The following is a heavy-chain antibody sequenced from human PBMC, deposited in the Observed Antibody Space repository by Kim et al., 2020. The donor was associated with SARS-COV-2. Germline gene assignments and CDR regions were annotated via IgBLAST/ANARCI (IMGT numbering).Heavy chain of an antibody. CDR3: AAVPGYYDSSGYYYWVRMGL. J-gene: IGHJ6*02. Sequence: SVKVSCKASGFTFTSSAVQWVRQARGQRLEWIGWIVVGSGNTNYAQKFQERVTITRDMSTSTAYMELSSLRSEDTAVYYCAAVPGYYDSSGYYYWVRMGLWGQGTTVTVSS. CDR2: IVVGSGNT. D-gene: IGHD3-22*01. V-gene: IGHV1-58*01. CDR1: GFTFTSSA.